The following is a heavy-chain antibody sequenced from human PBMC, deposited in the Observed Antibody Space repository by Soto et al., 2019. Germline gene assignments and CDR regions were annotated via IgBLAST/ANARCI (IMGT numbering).Heavy chain of an antibody. CDR3: TTDRWGFTGFDS. CDR1: GLPFSSYT. J-gene: IGHJ4*02. CDR2: ISASGSIV. Sequence: EVQLVESGGGLVQPGGSLRLSCTASGLPFSSYTMNWVRQAPGKGLEWISYISASGSIVYYADSVKGRFTFSRDNAKKSLYLQMNSLRDEDTAVYYCTTDRWGFTGFDSWGQGTLVIVSS. D-gene: IGHD2-8*02. V-gene: IGHV3-48*02.